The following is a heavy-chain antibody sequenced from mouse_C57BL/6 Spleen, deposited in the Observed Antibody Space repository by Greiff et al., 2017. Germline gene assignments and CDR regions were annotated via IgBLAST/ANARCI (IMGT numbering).Heavy chain of an antibody. CDR2: IDPENGDT. CDR1: GFNITDYY. J-gene: IGHJ4*01. Sequence: VQLKQSGAELVRPGASVKLSCTASGFNITDYYMHWVKQRPEQGLEWIGKIDPENGDTEYAPKFQGKATMTADTSSNTAYLQLSSLTSEDTAVYYCTTQAGNSPYYYAMDYWGQGTSVTVSS. D-gene: IGHD2-1*01. V-gene: IGHV14-1*01. CDR3: TTQAGNSPYYYAMDY.